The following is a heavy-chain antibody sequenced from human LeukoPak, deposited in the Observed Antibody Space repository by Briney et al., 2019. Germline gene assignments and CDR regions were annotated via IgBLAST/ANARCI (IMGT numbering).Heavy chain of an antibody. CDR2: VYPGDSET. CDR1: GYSFTNFW. D-gene: IGHD1-26*01. J-gene: IGHJ4*02. CDR3: ARRRDLYPGSYYPFDY. V-gene: IGHV5-51*01. Sequence: GESLQISCKGSGYSFTNFWIGWVRQMPGRGLEWMGIVYPGDSETRYSPSFQGQVTISADKSISTAYLQWNSLKASDTAMYYCARRRDLYPGSYYPFDYWGQGTLVTVSS.